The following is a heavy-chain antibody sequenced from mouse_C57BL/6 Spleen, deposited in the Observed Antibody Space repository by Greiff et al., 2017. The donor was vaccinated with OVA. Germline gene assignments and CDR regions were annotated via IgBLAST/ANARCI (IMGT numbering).Heavy chain of an antibody. J-gene: IGHJ1*03. CDR2: FHPYNDDT. CDR3: ARRGYGSSYGYFDV. Sequence: VQLQESGAELVKPGASVKMSCKASGYTFTTYPIEWMKQNHGKSLEWIGNFHPYNDDTKYNEKFKGKATLTVEKSSSTVYLELSRLTSDDSAVYYCARRGYGSSYGYFDVWGTGTTVTVSS. D-gene: IGHD1-1*01. V-gene: IGHV1-47*01. CDR1: GYTFTTYP.